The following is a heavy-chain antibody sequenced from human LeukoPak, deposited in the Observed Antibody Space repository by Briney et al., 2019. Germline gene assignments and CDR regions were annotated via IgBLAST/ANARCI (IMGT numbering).Heavy chain of an antibody. D-gene: IGHD6-19*01. J-gene: IGHJ4*02. CDR2: ISSSSSYI. Sequence: GSLRLSCAASGFTFSSYSMNWVRQAPGKGLEWVSSISSSSSYIYYADSVKGRFTISRDNAKNSLYLQMNSLRAEDTAVYYCARSPGIAVAGTQDDYWGQGTLVTVSS. V-gene: IGHV3-21*01. CDR1: GFTFSSYS. CDR3: ARSPGIAVAGTQDDY.